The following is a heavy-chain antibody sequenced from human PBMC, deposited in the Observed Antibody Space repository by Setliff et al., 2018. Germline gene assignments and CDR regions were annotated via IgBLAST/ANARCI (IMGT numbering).Heavy chain of an antibody. CDR2: INPNSGGT. Sequence: GASVKVSCKASGYTFTGYYMHWVRQAPGQGLEWMGWINPNSGGTNYAQKFQGRVTMTRDTSISTAYMELSSLRSADTAVYYCARDALYNSYDINSYYGNWLDPWGQGTLVTVSS. CDR3: ARDALYNSYDINSYYGNWLDP. D-gene: IGHD3-10*01. V-gene: IGHV1-2*02. CDR1: GYTFTGYY. J-gene: IGHJ5*02.